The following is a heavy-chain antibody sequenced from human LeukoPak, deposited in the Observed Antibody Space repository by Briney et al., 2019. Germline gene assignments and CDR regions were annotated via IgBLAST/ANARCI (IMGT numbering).Heavy chain of an antibody. V-gene: IGHV3-48*03. Sequence: PGRSLRLSCAASGLTFSSYEMKWVRQAPGKGLEWVSYISSSGSSIYYADSVKGRFTISRDNAKKSLYLQMHSLRAEDTAVYYCASDSHKFDSSGYYPDAFDIWGQGTMVTVSS. D-gene: IGHD3-22*01. CDR3: ASDSHKFDSSGYYPDAFDI. CDR1: GLTFSSYE. CDR2: ISSSGSSI. J-gene: IGHJ3*02.